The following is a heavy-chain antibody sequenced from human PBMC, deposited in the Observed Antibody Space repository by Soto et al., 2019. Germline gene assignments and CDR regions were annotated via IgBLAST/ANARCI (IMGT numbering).Heavy chain of an antibody. D-gene: IGHD6-19*01. CDR1: GFTFSSYW. CDR3: ARDKLPQNSGWAEYFQH. V-gene: IGHV3-7*01. Sequence: GESLKISCAASGFTFSSYWMSWVRQAPGKGLEWVANIKQDGSEKYYVDSVKGRFTISRDNAKNSLYLQMNSLRAEDTAVYYCARDKLPQNSGWAEYFQHWGQGTLVTVSS. CDR2: IKQDGSEK. J-gene: IGHJ1*01.